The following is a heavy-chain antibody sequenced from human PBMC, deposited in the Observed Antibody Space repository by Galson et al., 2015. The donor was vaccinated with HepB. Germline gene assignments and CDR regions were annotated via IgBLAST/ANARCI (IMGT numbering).Heavy chain of an antibody. CDR2: VYYSGST. J-gene: IGHJ4*02. CDR1: GGSISSYY. Sequence: TLSLTCSVSGGSISSYYWNWIRQPPGEGLEWIGYVYYSGSTNYNPSLKSRVTILLDKSKNQFSLKLTSVTAADTAVYYCARGVPGYYDSSGSRDLDHWGQGTLVTVSS. CDR3: ARGVPGYYDSSGSRDLDH. V-gene: IGHV4-59*01. D-gene: IGHD3-22*01.